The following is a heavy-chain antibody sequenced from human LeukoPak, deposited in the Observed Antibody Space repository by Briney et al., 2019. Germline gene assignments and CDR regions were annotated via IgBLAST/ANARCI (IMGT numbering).Heavy chain of an antibody. V-gene: IGHV4-34*01. CDR3: AREVGYCSGDSCYSYFDY. D-gene: IGHD2-15*01. CDR1: GGSFSGYY. J-gene: IGHJ4*02. Sequence: SETLSLTCAVYGGSFSGYYWSWIRQPPGKGLEWIGEINHSGSTNYNPSLKSRVTISVDTSKNQFSLKLSSVTAADTAVYYCAREVGYCSGDSCYSYFDYWGQGTLVTVSS. CDR2: INHSGST.